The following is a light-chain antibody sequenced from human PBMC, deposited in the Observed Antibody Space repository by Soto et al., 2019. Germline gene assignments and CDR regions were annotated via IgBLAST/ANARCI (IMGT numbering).Light chain of an antibody. Sequence: EIVLTQSPGTLSLSPGERATLSCRANQSVRSNYLAWYQQKPGQAPRLLIYGASTRAIGIPDRFSGSGSGTDFTLTIRRLEPEDFAVYHCHQYGSSPYTFGQGAKLEIK. CDR1: QSVRSNY. CDR3: HQYGSSPYT. V-gene: IGKV3-20*01. CDR2: GAS. J-gene: IGKJ2*01.